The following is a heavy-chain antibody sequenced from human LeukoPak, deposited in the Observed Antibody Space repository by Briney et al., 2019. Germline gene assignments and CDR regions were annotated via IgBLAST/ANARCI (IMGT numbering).Heavy chain of an antibody. CDR3: ARGGWWSSSAPDY. V-gene: IGHV4-34*01. CDR2: INHSGST. CDR1: GGSISSYY. J-gene: IGHJ4*02. Sequence: ASETLSLTCTVSGGSISSYYWSWIRQPPGKGLEWIGEINHSGSTNYNPSLKSRVTISVDTSKNQFSLKLSSVTAADTAVYYCARGGWWSSSAPDYWGQGTLVTVSS. D-gene: IGHD6-6*01.